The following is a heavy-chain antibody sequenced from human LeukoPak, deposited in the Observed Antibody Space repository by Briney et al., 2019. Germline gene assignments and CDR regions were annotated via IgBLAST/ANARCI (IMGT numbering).Heavy chain of an antibody. D-gene: IGHD6-19*01. CDR2: ISYDGSNK. V-gene: IGHV3-30*01. CDR3: ASGSVALGAFDI. Sequence: GGSLRLSCAASGFTFSSYAMHWVRQAPGKRLEWVAVISYDGSNKYYADSVKGRFTISRDNSKNTLYLQMNSLRAEDTAVYYCASGSVALGAFDIWGQGTMVTVSS. J-gene: IGHJ3*02. CDR1: GFTFSSYA.